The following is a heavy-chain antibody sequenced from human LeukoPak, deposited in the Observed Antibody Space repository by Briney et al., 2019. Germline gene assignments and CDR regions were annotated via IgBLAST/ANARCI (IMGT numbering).Heavy chain of an antibody. CDR1: GFTFSIYS. Sequence: GGSLRLSCAASGFTFSIYSMNWVRQAPGKGLEWVSSITTTSGYIYYADSVKGRFTISRDNAKNSLYLQMNSLRAEDTAVYYCARDGGTTTPPSYYYYYYMDVWGKGTTVTVSS. J-gene: IGHJ6*03. D-gene: IGHD1-1*01. CDR3: ARDGGTTTPPSYYYYYYMDV. V-gene: IGHV3-21*01. CDR2: ITTTSGYI.